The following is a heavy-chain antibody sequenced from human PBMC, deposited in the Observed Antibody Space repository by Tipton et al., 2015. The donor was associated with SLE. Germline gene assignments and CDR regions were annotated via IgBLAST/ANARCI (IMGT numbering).Heavy chain of an antibody. CDR3: AKSAYYYDSSGPFDY. CDR2: ISGSGGST. V-gene: IGHV3-23*01. D-gene: IGHD3-22*01. Sequence: SLRLSCAASGFTFNSYAMSWVSQAPGKGLEWVSAISGSGGSTYYADSVKGRFTISRDNSKNTLYLQMHSLRAEDTAVYYCAKSAYYYDSSGPFDYWGQGTLVTVSS. J-gene: IGHJ4*02. CDR1: GFTFNSYA.